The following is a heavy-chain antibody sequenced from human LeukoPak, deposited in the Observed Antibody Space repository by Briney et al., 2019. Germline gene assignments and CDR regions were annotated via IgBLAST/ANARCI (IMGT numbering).Heavy chain of an antibody. J-gene: IGHJ1*01. D-gene: IGHD2-21*01. Sequence: PGGSLRLSCAASGFAVSSNHMNWVRQAPGKGLEWVSVIFNGGSTYYADSVKGRFTISRDNSKNTLYLQMNSLRAEDTAVYYCATSIVGLTYDEHFQPWGQGTLVTVSS. CDR3: ATSIVGLTYDEHFQP. CDR2: IFNGGST. CDR1: GFAVSSNH. V-gene: IGHV3-53*01.